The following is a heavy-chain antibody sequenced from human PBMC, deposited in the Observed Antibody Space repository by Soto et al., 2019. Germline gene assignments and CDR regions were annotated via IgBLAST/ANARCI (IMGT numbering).Heavy chain of an antibody. CDR3: VREGGSSRSPLLLYYYYYGMDV. CDR2: ISAYNGNT. CDR1: GYTFTSYG. D-gene: IGHD6-13*01. J-gene: IGHJ6*02. Sequence: GASVKVSCKASGYTFTSYGISWVRQAPGQGLEWMGWISAYNGNTNYAQKLQGRVTMTTDTSTSTAYMELRSLRSDDTAVYYCVREGGSSRSPLLLYYYYYGMDVWGQGTTVTVSS. V-gene: IGHV1-18*01.